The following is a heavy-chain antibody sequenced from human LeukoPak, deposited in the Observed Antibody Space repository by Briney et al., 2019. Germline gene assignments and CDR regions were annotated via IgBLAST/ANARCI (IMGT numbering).Heavy chain of an antibody. J-gene: IGHJ5*02. CDR3: AREGMTTVGT. V-gene: IGHV3-7*01. CDR1: GFTYSHYW. D-gene: IGHD4-23*01. Sequence: GGSLRLSCAASGFTYSHYWMDWVRQVPGRGLEWVANIKPDGSEKFYLNSVKGRFSISRDNAMNSLSLQMDSLRAEDTAVYYCAREGMTTVGTWGQGTLVTVSS. CDR2: IKPDGSEK.